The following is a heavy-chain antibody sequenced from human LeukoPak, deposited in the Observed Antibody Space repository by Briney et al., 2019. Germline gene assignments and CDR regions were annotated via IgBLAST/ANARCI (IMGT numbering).Heavy chain of an antibody. CDR2: IIPILGIA. Sequence: GASVKVSCKASGGTFSSYAISWVRQAPGQGLEWMGRIIPILGIANYAQKFQGRVTITADKSTSTAYMELSSLRSEDTAVYYCAIGGNYYYYGMDVWGQGTTVTVSS. CDR3: AIGGNYYYYGMDV. V-gene: IGHV1-69*04. J-gene: IGHJ6*02. D-gene: IGHD1-14*01. CDR1: GGTFSSYA.